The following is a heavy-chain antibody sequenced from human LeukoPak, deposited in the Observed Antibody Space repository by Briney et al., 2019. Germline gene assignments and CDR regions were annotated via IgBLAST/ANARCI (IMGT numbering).Heavy chain of an antibody. D-gene: IGHD6-13*01. V-gene: IGHV3-9*01. CDR3: ARGAAGTQYFQH. CDR2: ISWNSGSI. CDR1: GFTFDDYA. J-gene: IGHJ1*01. Sequence: GGSLRLSCAASGFTFDDYAMHWVRQAPGKGLEWVSGISWNSGSIGYADSVKGRFTISRDNAKNSLYLQMNSLRAEDTALYYCARGAAGTQYFQHWGQGTLVTVSS.